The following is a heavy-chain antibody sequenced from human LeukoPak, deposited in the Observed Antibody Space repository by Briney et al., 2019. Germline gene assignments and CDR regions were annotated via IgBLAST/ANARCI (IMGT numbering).Heavy chain of an antibody. CDR3: ARVSAEVSHYYDSSGYYRT. Sequence: GSSVKVSCKASGGTFSSYAISWVRQAPGHGLEWMGGIIPIFGTANYAQKFQGRVTITADESTSTAYMELSSLRSEDTAVYYCARVSAEVSHYYDSSGYYRTWGQGTLVTVSS. D-gene: IGHD3-22*01. V-gene: IGHV1-69*01. CDR2: IIPIFGTA. J-gene: IGHJ5*02. CDR1: GGTFSSYA.